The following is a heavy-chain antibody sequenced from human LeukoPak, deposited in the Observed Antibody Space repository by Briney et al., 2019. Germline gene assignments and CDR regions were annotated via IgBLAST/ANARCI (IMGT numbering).Heavy chain of an antibody. D-gene: IGHD6-19*01. CDR1: GGSISSGGYY. CDR2: IYHSGST. CDR3: ARVKDSSGWSH. Sequence: SQTLSLTCTVSGGSISSGGYYWSWIRQPPGKGLEWIGYIYHSGSTYYNPSLKSRVTISVDRSKNQFSLKLSSVTAADTAVYYCARVKDSSGWSHWGQGTLVTVSS. V-gene: IGHV4-30-2*01. J-gene: IGHJ4*02.